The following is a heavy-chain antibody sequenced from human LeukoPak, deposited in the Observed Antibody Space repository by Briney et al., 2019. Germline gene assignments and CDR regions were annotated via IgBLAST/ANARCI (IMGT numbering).Heavy chain of an antibody. CDR2: IYHSGST. D-gene: IGHD1-26*01. V-gene: IGHV4-38-2*01. Sequence: WVRLPAGKGLEWIGSIYHSGSTYYNPSLKSRVTISVDTSKNQFSLKLSSVTAADTAVYYCARIIVGATLKNAFDIWGQGTMVTVSS. CDR3: ARIIVGATLKNAFDI. J-gene: IGHJ3*02.